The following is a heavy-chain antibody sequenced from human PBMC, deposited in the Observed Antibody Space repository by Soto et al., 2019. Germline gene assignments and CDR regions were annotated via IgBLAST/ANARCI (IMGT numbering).Heavy chain of an antibody. J-gene: IGHJ6*02. D-gene: IGHD4-17*01. CDR2: IIPIFGTA. CDR1: GGTFSSYA. CDR3: ARGEYYCEGKYYSYGMDV. Sequence: QVQLVQSGAEVKKPGSSVKVSCKASGGTFSSYAISWVRQAPGQGLEWMGGIIPIFGTANYAQKFQGRVTITADESTSTAYMELSSLRPEHTAVYYCARGEYYCEGKYYSYGMDVWGQGTTVTVSS. V-gene: IGHV1-69*01.